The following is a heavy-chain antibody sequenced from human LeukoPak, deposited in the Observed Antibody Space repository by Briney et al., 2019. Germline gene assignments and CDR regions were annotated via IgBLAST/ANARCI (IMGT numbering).Heavy chain of an antibody. CDR2: ISSSGSTM. J-gene: IGHJ4*02. D-gene: IGHD3-3*02. CDR1: GFTFNNFE. V-gene: IGHV3-48*03. CDR3: ARDSLAYFDF. Sequence: PGGSQRLSCAASGFTFNNFEMNWVRQAPGKGLEWISYISSSGSTMYYADSVKGRFTISREDAKNSLSLQMNNLRAEDTAVYYCARDSLAYFDFWGQGTLVTVSS.